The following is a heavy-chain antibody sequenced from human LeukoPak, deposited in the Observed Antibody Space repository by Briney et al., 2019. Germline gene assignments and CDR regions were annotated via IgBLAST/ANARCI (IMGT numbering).Heavy chain of an antibody. CDR3: AREPYPGYYDFWSGYFHYFDY. CDR1: GGSIRSSYYY. CDR2: IYDSGST. Sequence: SETLSLTCTVSGGSIRSSYYYWGWIRQPPGKGLEWIGSIYDSGSTYYNPSLKSRVTISVDTSKNQFSLKLNSVTAADTAVYYCAREPYPGYYDFWSGYFHYFDYWGQGTLVTVSS. V-gene: IGHV4-39*02. D-gene: IGHD3-3*01. J-gene: IGHJ4*02.